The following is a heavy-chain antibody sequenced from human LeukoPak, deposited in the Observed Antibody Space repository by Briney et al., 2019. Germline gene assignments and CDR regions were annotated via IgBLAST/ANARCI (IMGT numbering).Heavy chain of an antibody. J-gene: IGHJ6*03. V-gene: IGHV1-2*02. D-gene: IGHD3-9*01. CDR3: ARGGPPTIRYFDWFKNYYYYMDV. Sequence: ASVKDSCEASGYTLTGYYMHWVRQAPGQGLEWMGWINPNSGGTNYAQKFQGRVTMTRNTSISTAYMELSSLRSEDTAVYYCARGGPPTIRYFDWFKNYYYYMDVWGKGTTVTISS. CDR1: GYTLTGYY. CDR2: INPNSGGT.